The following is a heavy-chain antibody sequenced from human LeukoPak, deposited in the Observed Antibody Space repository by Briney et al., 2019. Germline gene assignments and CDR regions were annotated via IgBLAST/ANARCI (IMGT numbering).Heavy chain of an antibody. CDR1: GYSFTSYW. Sequence: GESLKISCKGSGYSFTSYWIGWVRQMPGKGLEWMGIIYPGDSDTRYSPSFQGQVTISADKSISTAYLQWSSLKASDTAMYYCARSGAYCRGDCYPEDYYYYYGMDVWGQGTTVTVSS. CDR3: ARSGAYCRGDCYPEDYYYYYGMDV. V-gene: IGHV5-51*01. D-gene: IGHD2-21*02. J-gene: IGHJ6*02. CDR2: IYPGDSDT.